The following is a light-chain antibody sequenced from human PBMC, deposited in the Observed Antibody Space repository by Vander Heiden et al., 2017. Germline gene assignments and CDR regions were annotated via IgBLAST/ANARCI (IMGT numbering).Light chain of an antibody. CDR3: QQRYNWPPVT. CDR1: RSINNY. Sequence: EIVLTLSPATLSLSPGERATLSCRASRSINNYLAWYQQKPGQAPRLLIYDASNRATGIPARFSGSGSGTDFSLTISSLEPEDFAVYYCQQRYNWPPVTFGPGTKVDIK. CDR2: DAS. J-gene: IGKJ3*01. V-gene: IGKV3-11*01.